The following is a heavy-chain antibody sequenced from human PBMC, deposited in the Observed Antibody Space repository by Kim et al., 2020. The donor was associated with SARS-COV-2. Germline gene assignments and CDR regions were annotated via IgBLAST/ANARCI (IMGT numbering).Heavy chain of an antibody. CDR1: GFTVSSNY. CDR2: IYSGGST. V-gene: IGHV3-53*04. CDR3: ARARYYDSTLDAFDI. J-gene: IGHJ3*02. Sequence: GGSLRLSCAASGFTVSSNYMSWVRQAPGKGLEWVSVIYSGGSTYYADSVKGRFTISRHNSKNTLYLQMNSLRAEDTAVYYCARARYYDSTLDAFDIWGQGTMVTVSS. D-gene: IGHD3-22*01.